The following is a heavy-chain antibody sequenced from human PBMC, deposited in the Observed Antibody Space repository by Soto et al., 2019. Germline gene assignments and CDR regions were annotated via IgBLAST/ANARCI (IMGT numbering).Heavy chain of an antibody. V-gene: IGHV3-23*01. D-gene: IGHD3-16*01. CDR2: ISGSGGST. CDR3: AKSDRGWFGPFDP. Sequence: EVQLLESGGGLVQPGGSLRLSCAASGFTFSSYARSWVRQAPGKGLEWVSAISGSGGSTYYADSVKGRFTISRDNSKSTLYLQMNSLRAEDTAVYYCAKSDRGWFGPFDPWGQGTLVTVSS. CDR1: GFTFSSYA. J-gene: IGHJ5*02.